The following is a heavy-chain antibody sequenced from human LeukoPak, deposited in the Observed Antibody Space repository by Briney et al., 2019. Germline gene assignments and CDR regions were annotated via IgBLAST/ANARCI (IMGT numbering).Heavy chain of an antibody. D-gene: IGHD3-10*01. V-gene: IGHV4-31*03. J-gene: IGHJ4*02. CDR3: ARAPGGWFGELLFPYYFDY. Sequence: PSETLSLTCTVSGGSLSSGGSYWSWIRQHPGKGLEWIGYIYYSGSTYYNPSLKSRVTISVDTSKNQFSLKLSSVTAADTAVYYCARAPGGWFGELLFPYYFDYWGRETLVTVFS. CDR2: IYYSGST. CDR1: GGSLSSGGSY.